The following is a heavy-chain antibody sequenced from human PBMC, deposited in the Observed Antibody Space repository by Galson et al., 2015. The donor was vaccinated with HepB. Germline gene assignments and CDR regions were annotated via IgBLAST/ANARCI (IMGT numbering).Heavy chain of an antibody. Sequence: SVKVSCKASGYTFTSYAMHWVRQAPGQRLEWMGWINAGNGNTKYSQKFQGRVTITRDTSASTAYMELSSLRSEDTAVYYCARASRVSGAFDIWGQGTMVTVSS. V-gene: IGHV1-3*01. J-gene: IGHJ3*02. CDR2: INAGNGNT. CDR1: GYTFTSYA. D-gene: IGHD3-10*01. CDR3: ARASRVSGAFDI.